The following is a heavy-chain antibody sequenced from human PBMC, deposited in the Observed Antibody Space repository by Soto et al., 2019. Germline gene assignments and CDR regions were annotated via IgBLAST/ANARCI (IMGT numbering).Heavy chain of an antibody. CDR3: VRENYYYGMDV. CDR1: GFDASVNF. Sequence: EVQVVESGGTLVQPGGSLKLSCAASGFDASVNFMTWVRQAPGKGLEWVSSINNAGTTFYADSVKGRFTISRDDSENTLFLQMNSLRVEETAMYYCVRENYYYGMDVWGQGTAVTVSS. V-gene: IGHV3-66*01. CDR2: INNAGTT. J-gene: IGHJ6*02.